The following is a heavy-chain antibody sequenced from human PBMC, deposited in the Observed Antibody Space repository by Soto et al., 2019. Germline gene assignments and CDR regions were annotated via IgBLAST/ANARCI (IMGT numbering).Heavy chain of an antibody. CDR1: VYGYSVDH. CDR3: ARGRYYGMDV. J-gene: IGHJ6*02. CDR2: INPSGGST. Sequence: NVYRKRSVYGYSVDHMRCLRLTPGQGLEWMGIINPSGGSTSYAQKFQGRVTMTRDTSTSTVYMELSSLRSEDTAVYYCARGRYYGMDVWGQGTTVTGSS. V-gene: IGHV1-46*01.